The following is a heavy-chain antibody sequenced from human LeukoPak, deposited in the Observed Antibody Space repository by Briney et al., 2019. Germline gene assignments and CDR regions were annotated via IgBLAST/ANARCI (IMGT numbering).Heavy chain of an antibody. CDR2: IYYSGST. V-gene: IGHV4-59*01. D-gene: IGHD5-18*01. J-gene: IGHJ3*02. CDR3: ARDLSVTTRDDAFDI. Sequence: SETLSLTCTVSGGSISSYYWTWIRQPPGKGLEGIGYIYYSGSTNYNPSLKSRVTISVDTSKNQFSLKLSSVTAADTAVSYCARDLSVTTRDDAFDIWGQGTMVTVSS. CDR1: GGSISSYY.